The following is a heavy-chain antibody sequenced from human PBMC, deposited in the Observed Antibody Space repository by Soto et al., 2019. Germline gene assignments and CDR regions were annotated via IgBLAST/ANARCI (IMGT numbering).Heavy chain of an antibody. D-gene: IGHD1-26*01. CDR1: RSSINSGDYF. CDR3: GRAGRRDGNSSPGRFDT. Sequence: PSETLSLTCTVSRSSINSGDYFWSWIRQPPGKGLEWIGYIYYSGTTYYNPSLKSRVTISVDTPKNYFSLKLSSVTAADTAVYFCGRAGRRDGNSSPGRFDTWGQGIVVTVSS. CDR2: IYYSGTT. V-gene: IGHV4-30-4*01. J-gene: IGHJ5*02.